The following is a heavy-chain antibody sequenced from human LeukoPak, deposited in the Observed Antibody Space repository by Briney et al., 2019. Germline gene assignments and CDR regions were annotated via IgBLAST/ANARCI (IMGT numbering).Heavy chain of an antibody. CDR1: GFTVSSNY. CDR3: ARDYCSSTSCYTGY. J-gene: IGHJ4*02. D-gene: IGHD2-2*02. CDR2: IYSGGST. Sequence: GRSLRLSCAASGFTVSSNYMSWVRQAPGQGLECVSVIYSGGSTYYADSVKGRFTISRDNSKNTLYLQMNSLRAEDTAVYYCARDYCSSTSCYTGYWGQGTLVTVSS. V-gene: IGHV3-66*02.